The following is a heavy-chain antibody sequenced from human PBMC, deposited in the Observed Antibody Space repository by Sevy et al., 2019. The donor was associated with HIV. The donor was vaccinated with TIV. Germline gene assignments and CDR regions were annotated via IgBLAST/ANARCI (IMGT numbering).Heavy chain of an antibody. D-gene: IGHD3-3*01. CDR1: GGSISSGDYY. Sequence: SETLSLTCTVSGGSISSGDYYWSWIRQPPGKGLEWIGYIYYSWSTYYNPSLKSRVTISVDTSKNQFSLKLSSVTAADTAVYYCARTPPYYDFWSGHTDYWGQGTLVTVSS. CDR2: IYYSWST. J-gene: IGHJ4*02. V-gene: IGHV4-30-4*01. CDR3: ARTPPYYDFWSGHTDY.